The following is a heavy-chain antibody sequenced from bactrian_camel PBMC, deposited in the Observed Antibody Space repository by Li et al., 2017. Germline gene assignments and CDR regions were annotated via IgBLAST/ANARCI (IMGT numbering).Heavy chain of an antibody. V-gene: IGHV3S55*01. CDR3: AAHLIVTGEVPKVRDWYDYNY. D-gene: IGHD1*01. CDR1: GLETRRNYI. CDR2: IDMDGDI. Sequence: VQLVESGGGSALAGGSLRLSCTASGLETRRNYIMGWFRQAPGKEREGVACIDMDGDIVYADSVKGRFTISHDNTKNMLYLQMNNLKPEDTAMYYCAAHLIVTGEVPKVRDWYDYNYWGQGTQVTVS. J-gene: IGHJ4*01.